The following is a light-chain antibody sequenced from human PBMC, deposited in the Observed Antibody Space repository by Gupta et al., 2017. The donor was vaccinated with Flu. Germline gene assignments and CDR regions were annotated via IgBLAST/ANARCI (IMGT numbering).Light chain of an antibody. V-gene: IGLV2-14*04. CDR1: SSDVGGYNY. Sequence: ITISCTGTSSDVGGYNYVSWYQQHPGKAPKLMIFDVSSRPSGVSNRFSGSKSGNTASLTISGLQADDEADYFCCSYTSGSTRYVFGTGTKVTVL. J-gene: IGLJ1*01. CDR3: CSYTSGSTRYV. CDR2: DVS.